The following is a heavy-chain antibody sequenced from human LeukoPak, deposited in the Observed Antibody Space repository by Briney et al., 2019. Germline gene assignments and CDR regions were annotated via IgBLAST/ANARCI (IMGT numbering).Heavy chain of an antibody. D-gene: IGHD4-23*01. V-gene: IGHV4-59*01. CDR3: ARVVVATVVRPNDAFDI. CDR1: GGSISSYY. CDR2: IYYSGNT. J-gene: IGHJ3*02. Sequence: SETLSLTCTVSGGSISSYYWSWIRQPPGKGLEWIGYIYYSGNTNYNPSLKSRVTISVDTSKNQFSLKLSSVTAADTAVYYCARVVVATVVRPNDAFDIWGQGTMVTVSS.